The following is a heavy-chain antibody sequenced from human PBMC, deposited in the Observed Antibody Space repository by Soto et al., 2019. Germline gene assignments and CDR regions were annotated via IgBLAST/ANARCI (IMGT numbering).Heavy chain of an antibody. CDR3: AKGPRNWGVDY. CDR2: MNPTNGNT. D-gene: IGHD7-27*01. Sequence: QVQLVQAGAEVKKPGASVKVSCKASTYTFTNYDITWFRQATGHGLEWMGWMNPTNGNTGYAQNFQGRVTMNRSTSIPTAYMELSSLRSEDTAVYYCAKGPRNWGVDYWGQGTLVTVS. V-gene: IGHV1-8*01. J-gene: IGHJ4*02. CDR1: TYTFTNYD.